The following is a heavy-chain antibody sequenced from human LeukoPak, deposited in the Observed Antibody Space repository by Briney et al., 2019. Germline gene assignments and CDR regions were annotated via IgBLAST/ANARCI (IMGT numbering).Heavy chain of an antibody. J-gene: IGHJ4*02. D-gene: IGHD3-10*01. Sequence: ASVKVPCKASGYTFTSYGISWVRQAPGQGLEWMGWISAYNGNTNYAQKLQGRVTMTTDTSTSTAYMELRSLRSDDTAVYYCARTSITKDYFDYWGQGTLVTVSS. CDR2: ISAYNGNT. CDR1: GYTFTSYG. V-gene: IGHV1-18*01. CDR3: ARTSITKDYFDY.